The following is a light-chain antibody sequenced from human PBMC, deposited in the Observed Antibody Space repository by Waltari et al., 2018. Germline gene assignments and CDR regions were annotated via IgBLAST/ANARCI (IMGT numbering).Light chain of an antibody. CDR2: RAS. Sequence: DIQMTQSPSTLSASVGDRVTITCRASQSISSWLAWYQQKPGNAPKLLIYRASTLESGVPSRFSGSGSGTDFTLTISSLQPDDSATYYCQQYSAYSWTFGQGTKVEIK. J-gene: IGKJ1*01. CDR1: QSISSW. V-gene: IGKV1-5*03. CDR3: QQYSAYSWT.